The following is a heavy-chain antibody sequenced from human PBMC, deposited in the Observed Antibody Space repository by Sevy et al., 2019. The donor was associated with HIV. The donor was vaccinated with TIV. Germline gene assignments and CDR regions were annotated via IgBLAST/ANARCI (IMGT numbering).Heavy chain of an antibody. Sequence: GESLKISCAASGFTFSNYNMNWVRQAPGKGLEWVSSISSSGSYIYYADSVKGRFTIPRDNAKNSLYLQMNSLRAEDTAVYYCAREGRGYWGQGTLVTVSS. CDR2: ISSSGSYI. CDR3: AREGRGY. J-gene: IGHJ4*02. CDR1: GFTFSNYN. D-gene: IGHD3-10*01. V-gene: IGHV3-21*01.